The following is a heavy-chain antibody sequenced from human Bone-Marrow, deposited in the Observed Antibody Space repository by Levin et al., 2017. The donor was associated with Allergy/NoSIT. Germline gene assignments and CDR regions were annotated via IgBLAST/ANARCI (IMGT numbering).Heavy chain of an antibody. V-gene: IGHV4-59*01. Sequence: PSETLSLTCTVSGGSISSYYWSWIRQPPGKGLEWIGYIYYSGSTNYNPSLKSRVTISVDTSKNQFSLKLSSVTAADTAVYYCARIPLVGNGGRVDILTGYPTGEDWYFDLWGRGTLVTVSS. CDR2: IYYSGST. J-gene: IGHJ2*01. D-gene: IGHD3-9*01. CDR1: GGSISSYY. CDR3: ARIPLVGNGGRVDILTGYPTGEDWYFDL.